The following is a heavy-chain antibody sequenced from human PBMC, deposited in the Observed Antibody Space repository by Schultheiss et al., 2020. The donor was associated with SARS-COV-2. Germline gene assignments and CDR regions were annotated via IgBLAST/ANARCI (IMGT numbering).Heavy chain of an antibody. CDR1: GFTFSSYG. V-gene: IGHV3-30*03. CDR3: ATLGYCTGGVCSNEFDY. Sequence: GESLKISCAASGFTFSSYGMHWVRQAPGKGLEWVAVISYDGSNKYYADSVKGRFTISRDNSKNTLYLQMNSLRAEDTAVYYCATLGYCTGGVCSNEFDYWGQGTLVTVSS. D-gene: IGHD2-8*02. CDR2: ISYDGSNK. J-gene: IGHJ4*02.